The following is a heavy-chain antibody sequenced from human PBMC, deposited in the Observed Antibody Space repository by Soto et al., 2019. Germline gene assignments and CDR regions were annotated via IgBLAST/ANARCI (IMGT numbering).Heavy chain of an antibody. J-gene: IGHJ2*01. CDR2: ISDSGSFT. D-gene: IGHD7-27*01. CDR1: GITFSNYA. V-gene: IGHV3-23*01. CDR3: AKRPLNWGRGYVAL. Sequence: EVQLLESGGGLVQPGGSLRLSCAASGITFSNYAMPWVRQAPGKGLEWVSVISDSGSFTCYADSVKGRFTISRDNSGGTLYLEMNSLRADDTAMYYCAKRPLNWGRGYVALWRRGTLVNVSS.